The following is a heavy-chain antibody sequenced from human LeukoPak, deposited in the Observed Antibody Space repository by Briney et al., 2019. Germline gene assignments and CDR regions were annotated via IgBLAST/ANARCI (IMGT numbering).Heavy chain of an antibody. V-gene: IGHV3-30*02. D-gene: IGHD3-10*01. Sequence: PGGSLRLSCAASGFTLRSNWMSWVRQAPGKGLEWVAFIRYNGNNQYYADSVKGRFTISRDNSKNTLYLQMNSLKGDDTAVYYCAKDSAFYYIDVWGKGTTVIIFS. CDR2: IRYNGNNQ. CDR3: AKDSAFYYIDV. CDR1: GFTLRSNW. J-gene: IGHJ6*03.